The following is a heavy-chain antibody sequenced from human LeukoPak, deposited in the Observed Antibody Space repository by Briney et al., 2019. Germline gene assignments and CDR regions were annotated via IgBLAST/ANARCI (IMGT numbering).Heavy chain of an antibody. CDR2: NLYDGSNQ. Sequence: PGRSLRLSCAASGFTFSSYGMYWVRQAPGKGLEWVAVNLYDGSNQYYADSVKGRSTISRDNSKNTVDLQMNSLRGEDTAVYYCAKVRSPLYYYYAMDVWGQGTTVTVSS. CDR3: AKVRSPLYYYYAMDV. V-gene: IGHV3-30*18. CDR1: GFTFSSYG. J-gene: IGHJ6*02.